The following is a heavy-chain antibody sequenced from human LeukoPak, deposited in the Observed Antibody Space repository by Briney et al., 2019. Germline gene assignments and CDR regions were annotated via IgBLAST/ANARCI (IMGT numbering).Heavy chain of an antibody. V-gene: IGHV3-21*01. CDR3: ARGRGVDY. J-gene: IGHJ4*02. D-gene: IGHD3-10*01. CDR2: IRSSSSYI. CDR1: GFTFSSYS. Sequence: PGGSLRLSCAASGFTFSSYSMNWVRQAPGKGLEWVSSIRSSSSYIYYADSVKGRFTISRDNAKNSLYLQMNSLRAEDTAVYYCARGRGVDYWGQGTLVTVSS.